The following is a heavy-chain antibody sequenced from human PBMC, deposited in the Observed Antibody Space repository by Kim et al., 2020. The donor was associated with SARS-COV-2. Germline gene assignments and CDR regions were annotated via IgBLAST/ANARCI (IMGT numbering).Heavy chain of an antibody. CDR3: PTHRVVAGRFDY. CDR2: INSKIDGETT. V-gene: IGHV3-15*01. J-gene: IGHJ4*02. D-gene: IGHD6-19*01. CDR1: GFTFTNVR. Sequence: GGSLRLSCAVSGFTFTNVRMSWVRQTPGKGLEWVGRINSKIDGETTDYAASMKGRVSISRDEAKNTLYLQMTSLKIEDTAVYYCPTHRVVAGRFDYWGQGTLITVSS.